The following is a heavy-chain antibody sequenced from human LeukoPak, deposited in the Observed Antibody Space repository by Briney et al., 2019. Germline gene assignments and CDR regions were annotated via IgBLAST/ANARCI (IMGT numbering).Heavy chain of an antibody. CDR1: GGSIRGSY. J-gene: IGHJ4*02. CDR3: AKEAVGTVDY. D-gene: IGHD2-15*01. Sequence: ETLSLTCTVSGGSIRGSYWSWVRQAPGKGLEWVSAISGSGGSTYYADSVKGRFTISRDNSKNTLYLQMNSLRAEDTAVYYCAKEAVGTVDYWGQGTLVTVSS. CDR2: ISGSGGST. V-gene: IGHV3-23*01.